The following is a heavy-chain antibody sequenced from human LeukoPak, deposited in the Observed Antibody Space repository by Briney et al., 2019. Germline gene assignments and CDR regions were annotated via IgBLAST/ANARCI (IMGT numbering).Heavy chain of an antibody. V-gene: IGHV3-66*02. D-gene: IGHD3-10*01. CDR2: IYSGGTT. J-gene: IGHJ4*02. Sequence: PGGSLRLSCAASGFTVSSNYMSWVRQAPGKGLEWVSVIYSGGTTYYADSVKGRFTISRDNSKNTLYLQMNSLRAEDTAVYYCAREDYYGSGSYPDYWGQGTLVTVSS. CDR1: GFTVSSNY. CDR3: AREDYYGSGSYPDY.